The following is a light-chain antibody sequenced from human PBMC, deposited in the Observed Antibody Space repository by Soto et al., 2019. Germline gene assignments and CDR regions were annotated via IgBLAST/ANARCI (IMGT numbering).Light chain of an antibody. Sequence: DIQMTQSPSTLSASVGDRVTVTCRASQSISSYLNWYQQKPGKAPKLLIYAASSLQSGVPSRFSGSGSGTDFTLTISCLQPEDFATYYCQHSYSSPRTFGQGTKVDI. CDR1: QSISSY. CDR3: QHSYSSPRT. J-gene: IGKJ1*01. CDR2: AAS. V-gene: IGKV1-39*01.